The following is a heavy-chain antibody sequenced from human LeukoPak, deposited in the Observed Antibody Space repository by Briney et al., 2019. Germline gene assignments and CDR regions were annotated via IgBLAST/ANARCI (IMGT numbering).Heavy chain of an antibody. Sequence: GASVKVSCKASGYTFTCYYMHWVRQAPGQGLEWMGWINPNSGGTNYAQKFQGRVTMTRDTSISTAYMELSRLRSDDTAVYYCAREAIAAAVHAFDIWGQGTMVTVSS. J-gene: IGHJ3*02. D-gene: IGHD6-13*01. V-gene: IGHV1-2*02. CDR2: INPNSGGT. CDR3: AREAIAAAVHAFDI. CDR1: GYTFTCYY.